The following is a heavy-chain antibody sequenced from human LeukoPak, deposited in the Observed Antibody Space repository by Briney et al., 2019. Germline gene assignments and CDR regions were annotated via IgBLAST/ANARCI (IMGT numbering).Heavy chain of an antibody. CDR1: GFTFSDYY. Sequence: GGSLRLSCAASGFTFSDYYMTWIRQAPGKGLEWVSYISSSDSTIDYADSVKGRFTISRDNAKNSLYVQMHSLSAEDTAVYYCVRDRGWSTFDYWGQGTLVTVSS. D-gene: IGHD6-19*01. CDR3: VRDRGWSTFDY. J-gene: IGHJ4*02. CDR2: ISSSDSTI. V-gene: IGHV3-11*04.